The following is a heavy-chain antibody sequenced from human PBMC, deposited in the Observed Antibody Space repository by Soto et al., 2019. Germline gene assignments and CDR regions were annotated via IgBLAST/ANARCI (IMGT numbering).Heavy chain of an antibody. D-gene: IGHD3-3*01. CDR3: AKTVTQYYDFWSGQNWFDP. Sequence: GALRLSCAASGFTFSSYAMHWVRQAPGKGLEWVAVISYDGSNKYYADSVKGRFTISRDNSKNTLYLQMNSLRAEDTAVYYCAKTVTQYYDFWSGQNWFDPWGQGTLVTVSS. CDR2: ISYDGSNK. V-gene: IGHV3-30-3*02. CDR1: GFTFSSYA. J-gene: IGHJ5*02.